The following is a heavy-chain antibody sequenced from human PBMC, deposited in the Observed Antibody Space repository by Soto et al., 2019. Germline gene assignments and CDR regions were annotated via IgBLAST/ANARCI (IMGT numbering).Heavy chain of an antibody. CDR3: ARRYGDCFDF. Sequence: QVQLQESGPGLVKPSETLSLTCTVSGGSISSYYLSWIRQPPGKGLEWIGYIYYTGGTNYNPSLKSRATISVATSKNQFSLKLSCVTAADTAVYYCARRYGDCFDFWGQRTLVTVSS. V-gene: IGHV4-59*08. CDR1: GGSISSYY. CDR2: IYYTGGT. J-gene: IGHJ4*02. D-gene: IGHD4-17*01.